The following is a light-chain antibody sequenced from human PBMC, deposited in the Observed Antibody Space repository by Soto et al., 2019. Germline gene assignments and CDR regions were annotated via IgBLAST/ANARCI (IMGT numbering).Light chain of an antibody. CDR2: RSS. J-gene: IGKJ1*01. Sequence: DIRMTQSPSTLSASLGDRVTITCRASQSINNWLAWYQQKPGKAPKLLIYRSSSLENGVPSRFSGRGSVTEFIFTITSLQPDDFATYYCQQYSSDSTFGQGTKVEIK. CDR1: QSINNW. CDR3: QQYSSDST. V-gene: IGKV1-5*03.